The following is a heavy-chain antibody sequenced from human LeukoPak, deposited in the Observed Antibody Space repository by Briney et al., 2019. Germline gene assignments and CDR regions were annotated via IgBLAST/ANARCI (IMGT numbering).Heavy chain of an antibody. CDR3: ARMERYYDILTGAMDV. J-gene: IGHJ6*04. D-gene: IGHD3-9*01. V-gene: IGHV1-18*04. CDR2: ISAYNGNT. Sequence: ASVKVSCKVFGYTFNSYGISWVRQAPGQGLEWMGWISAYNGNTNYAQKLQGRVTVTTDTSTSTAYMELRSLRSDDTAVYCCARMERYYDILTGAMDVWGKGTTVIVSS. CDR1: GYTFNSYG.